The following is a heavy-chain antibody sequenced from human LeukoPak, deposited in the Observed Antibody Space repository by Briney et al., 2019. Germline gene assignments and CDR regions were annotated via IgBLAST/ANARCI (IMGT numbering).Heavy chain of an antibody. V-gene: IGHV1-69*04. J-gene: IGHJ4*02. Sequence: SVKVSCKASGGTFSSYAISWVRQAPGQGLEWMGRIIPILGIANYAQKFQGRVTITADKSTGTAYMELSSLRSEDTAVYYCARDQGYSYGLYFDYWGQGTLVTVSS. D-gene: IGHD5-18*01. CDR2: IIPILGIA. CDR3: ARDQGYSYGLYFDY. CDR1: GGTFSSYA.